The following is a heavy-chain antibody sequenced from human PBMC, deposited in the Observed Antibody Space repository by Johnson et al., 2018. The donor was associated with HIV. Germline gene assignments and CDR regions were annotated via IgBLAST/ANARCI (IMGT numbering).Heavy chain of an antibody. V-gene: IGHV3-7*01. J-gene: IGHJ3*02. Sequence: WVANIKQDGSEKYYVDSVKGRFTISRDNSKNTLYLQMNSLRAEDTAIYYCVRGFLTGTPSDAFDIWGQGTMVTVSS. CDR2: IKQDGSEK. D-gene: IGHD1-1*01. CDR3: VRGFLTGTPSDAFDI.